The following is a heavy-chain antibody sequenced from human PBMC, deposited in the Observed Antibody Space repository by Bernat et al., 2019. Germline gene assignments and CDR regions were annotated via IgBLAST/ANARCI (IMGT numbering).Heavy chain of an antibody. CDR2: INPNSCGT. Sequence: QVQLVQSGAEVKKPGPSVKVSCKASGYTFTGYYMHWVRQAPGQGLEWMGWINPNSCGTNYAQKFQGWVTMTRDTSISTAYTELSRLRSDDTAVYYCARKSWSFRGAFDIWGQGTMVTVSS. J-gene: IGHJ3*02. CDR1: GYTFTGYY. V-gene: IGHV1-2*04. D-gene: IGHD6-13*01. CDR3: ARKSWSFRGAFDI.